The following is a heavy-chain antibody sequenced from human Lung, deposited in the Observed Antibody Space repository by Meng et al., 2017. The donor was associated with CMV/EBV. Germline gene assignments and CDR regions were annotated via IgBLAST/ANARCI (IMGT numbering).Heavy chain of an antibody. Sequence: SGSIFSDYYMTRLRQAPGKGLEWVLDISSSGSLKKYADSVEGRFTIPRDNAKKSLYLQMNSLRAEDTAFYYCARDFSAVHNWFDAWGQGTLVTVSS. CDR1: GSIFSDYY. CDR3: ARDFSAVHNWFDA. J-gene: IGHJ5*02. CDR2: ISSSGSLK. D-gene: IGHD1-26*01. V-gene: IGHV3-11*04.